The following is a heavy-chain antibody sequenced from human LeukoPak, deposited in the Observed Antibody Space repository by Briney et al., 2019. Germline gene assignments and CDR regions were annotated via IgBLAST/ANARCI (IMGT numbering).Heavy chain of an antibody. V-gene: IGHV1-2*02. CDR2: INPDNGGT. D-gene: IGHD5-12*01. Sequence: ASVKVSCKASGYTFTGYYMHWVRQAPGQGLEWMGWINPDNGGTNYAQKFQGRVTMTRDMSISTAYMELSRLRSDDTAVYYCARDPSNSGYDYLYYFDYSGQGTPVTVSS. CDR1: GYTFTGYY. J-gene: IGHJ4*02. CDR3: ARDPSNSGYDYLYYFDY.